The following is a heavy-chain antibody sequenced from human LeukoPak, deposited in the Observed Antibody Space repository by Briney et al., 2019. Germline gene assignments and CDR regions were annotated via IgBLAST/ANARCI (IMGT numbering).Heavy chain of an antibody. D-gene: IGHD3-3*01. V-gene: IGHV1-69*13. CDR1: GGTFSSYA. CDR3: ARDVGGDFWSGFHYFDY. J-gene: IGHJ4*02. Sequence: ASVKVSCKASGGTFSSYAISWVRQAPGQGLEWMGGIIAIFGTANYAQKFQGRVTITADESTSAAYMELSSLRSEDTAVYYCARDVGGDFWSGFHYFDYWGQGTLVTVSS. CDR2: IIAIFGTA.